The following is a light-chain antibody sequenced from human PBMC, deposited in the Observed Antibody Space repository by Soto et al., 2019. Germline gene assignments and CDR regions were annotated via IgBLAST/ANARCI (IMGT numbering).Light chain of an antibody. J-gene: IGKJ3*01. CDR2: GAS. CDR3: QQGYRTPFT. V-gene: IGKV1-39*01. CDR1: ESISNK. Sequence: DIEMTQSPSSLSASVGDRVTITCRASESISNKLNWYQQKPGKAPALLISGASRLHSGVPSRFSGSGSGTDFTLSISGLQHEDFATYYCQQGYRTPFTFGPGTKVDIK.